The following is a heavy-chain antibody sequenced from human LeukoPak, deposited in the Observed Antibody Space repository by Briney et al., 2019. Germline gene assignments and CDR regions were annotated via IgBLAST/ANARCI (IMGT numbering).Heavy chain of an antibody. V-gene: IGHV4-39*07. J-gene: IGHJ5*02. CDR1: GGSISSSSYY. D-gene: IGHD3-3*01. CDR3: ARVAEWSGYLDWFDP. CDR2: IYYSGST. Sequence: SETLSLTCTVSGGSISSSSYYWGWIRQPPGKGLEWIGSIYYSGSTYYNPSLKSRVTISVDTSKNQFSLKLSSVTAADTVVYYCARVAEWSGYLDWFDPWGQGTLVTVSS.